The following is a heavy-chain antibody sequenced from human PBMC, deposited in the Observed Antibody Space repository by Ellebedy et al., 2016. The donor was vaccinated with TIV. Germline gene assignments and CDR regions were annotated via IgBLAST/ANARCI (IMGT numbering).Heavy chain of an antibody. CDR2: ISDYNGNT. CDR1: GYTFTSYG. CDR3: ARVSGSYYKSSSSANFDY. V-gene: IGHV1-18*01. Sequence: AASVKVSCKASGYTFTSYGINWVRQAPGQGLEWMGWISDYNGNTNYAQNLQGRVTMTTDTSTSTAFMDLRSLRSEDTAVYYCARVSGSYYKSSSSANFDYWGQGTLVTVSS. D-gene: IGHD1-26*01. J-gene: IGHJ4*02.